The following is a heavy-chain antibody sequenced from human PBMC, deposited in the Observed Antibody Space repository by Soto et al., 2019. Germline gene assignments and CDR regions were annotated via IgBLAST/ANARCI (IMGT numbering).Heavy chain of an antibody. V-gene: IGHV4-59*01. CDR3: AGYWSSSIRPEAHYFAVAV. D-gene: IGHD2-2*01. CDR1: AGSLCTCC. CDR2: ISDGGST. Sequence: SEAWCPRSNGSAGSLCTCCWNWIRQLLGKGLEWIGYISDGGSTNYNPSLKSRVTISVDTSKKQVSLKLSSVSAADTARYFCAGYWSSSIRPEAHYFAVAVSGHGSTVNVS. J-gene: IGHJ6*01.